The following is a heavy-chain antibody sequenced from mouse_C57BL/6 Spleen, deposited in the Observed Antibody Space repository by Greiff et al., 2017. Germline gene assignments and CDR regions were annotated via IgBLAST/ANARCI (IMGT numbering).Heavy chain of an antibody. CDR1: GFSLTSYG. J-gene: IGHJ4*01. Sequence: QVQLQQSGPGLVQPSQSLSITCTVSGFSLTSYGVHWVRQSPGKGLEWLGVIWSGGSTDYNAAFMSRLNITKDNSKSQVFFKMNSLQADDTAIYYGAKIIDYDGYFAMDYWGQGTSVTVSS. CDR3: AKIIDYDGYFAMDY. V-gene: IGHV2-5*01. CDR2: IWSGGST. D-gene: IGHD2-4*01.